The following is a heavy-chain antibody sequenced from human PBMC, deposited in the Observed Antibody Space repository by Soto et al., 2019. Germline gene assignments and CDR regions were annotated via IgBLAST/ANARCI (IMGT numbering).Heavy chain of an antibody. CDR2: IYWDDDK. J-gene: IGHJ4*02. V-gene: IGHV2-5*02. Sequence: ITLKESGPTLVKPTQTLTLTCTFSGFSLNTGGVGVVWIRQPPGKALEWLAVIYWDDDKRYSPSLKRRLTLLKDNPQNPGVLKINKHDPVEKAKYFCNHPPLLRDKPDHRGQGALVTVSS. D-gene: IGHD2-15*01. CDR1: GFSLNTGGVG. CDR3: NHPPLLRDKPDH.